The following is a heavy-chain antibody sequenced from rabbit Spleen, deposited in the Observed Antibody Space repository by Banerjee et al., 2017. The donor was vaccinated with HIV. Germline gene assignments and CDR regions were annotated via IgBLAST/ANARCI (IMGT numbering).Heavy chain of an antibody. CDR1: GFDFSRSDW. V-gene: IGHV1S45*01. CDR3: ARVRPGSDTFDL. Sequence: QEQLVESGGDLVKPEGSLTLTCKASGFDFSRSDWMCWVRQAPGKGLEWIACIDIGNSDRSYYASWAKGRFTIANSSSTTVTLQMTSLTAADTATYFCARVRPGSDTFDLWGQGTLVTVS. J-gene: IGHJ4*01. CDR2: IDIGNSDRS. D-gene: IGHD3-1*01.